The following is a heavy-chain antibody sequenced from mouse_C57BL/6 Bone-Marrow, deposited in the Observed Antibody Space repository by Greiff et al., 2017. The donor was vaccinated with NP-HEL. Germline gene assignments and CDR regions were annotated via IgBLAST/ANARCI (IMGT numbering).Heavy chain of an antibody. D-gene: IGHD1-1*02. CDR2: IDPNNGGS. Sequence: EVQLQESGPELVKPGASVKVSCKASGYSFTDYSLYWVKQSHGKSLEWIGYIDPNNGGSSYNQKFKGKATLTVDKSSSTAFMHLNSLTSEDSAVYYCVRGGYGGFAYWGQGTLVTVSA. CDR3: VRGGYGGFAY. J-gene: IGHJ3*01. CDR1: GYSFTDYS. V-gene: IGHV1S135*01.